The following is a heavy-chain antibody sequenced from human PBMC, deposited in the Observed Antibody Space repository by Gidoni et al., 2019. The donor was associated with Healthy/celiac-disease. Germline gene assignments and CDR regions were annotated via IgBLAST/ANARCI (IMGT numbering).Heavy chain of an antibody. V-gene: IGHV4-39*01. J-gene: IGHJ5*02. CDR2: IYYSGST. CDR3: ARQRHIVVVPAGNWADP. Sequence: QLQLQESGPGLVKPSETLSLTCPVSGCSLSSSSYYWGWIRQPPGKGLEWIGSIYYSGSTYYNPSLKSRVTISVDTSKNQFSLKLSSVTAADTAVYYCARQRHIVVVPAGNWADPWGQGTLVTVSS. D-gene: IGHD2-2*01. CDR1: GCSLSSSSYY.